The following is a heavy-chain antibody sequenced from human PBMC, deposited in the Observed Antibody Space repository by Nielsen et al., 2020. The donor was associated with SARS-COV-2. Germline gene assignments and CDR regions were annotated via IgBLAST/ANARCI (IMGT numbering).Heavy chain of an antibody. D-gene: IGHD6-19*01. V-gene: IGHV3-9*01. Sequence: SLKISCAASGFTFDDYAMHWVRQAPGKGLEWVSGISWNSGSIGYADSVKGRFTISRDNAKNSLYLQMNSLRAEDTALYYCAKDLSPFSSGWYSDYWGQGTLVTVSS. CDR3: AKDLSPFSSGWYSDY. J-gene: IGHJ4*02. CDR1: GFTFDDYA. CDR2: ISWNSGSI.